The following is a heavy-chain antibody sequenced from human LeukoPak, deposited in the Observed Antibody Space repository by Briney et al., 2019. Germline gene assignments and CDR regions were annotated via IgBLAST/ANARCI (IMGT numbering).Heavy chain of an antibody. J-gene: IGHJ3*01. CDR1: GGSISSSNW. V-gene: IGHV4-4*02. CDR2: IHRSGST. CDR3: ASYFITTKPYTFDV. Sequence: SETLSLTCAVSGGSISSSNWWSWVRQPPGKGLEWIAEIHRSGSTNYNPSLKSRVTISVDKSKNQFSLKLGSVTAADTAVYFCASYFITTKPYTFDVWGQGTMVTVSS. D-gene: IGHD3-22*01.